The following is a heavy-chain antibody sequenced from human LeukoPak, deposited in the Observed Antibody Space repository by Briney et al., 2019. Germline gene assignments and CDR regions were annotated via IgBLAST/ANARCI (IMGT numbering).Heavy chain of an antibody. CDR3: AKRHFDWPTNYYYGMDV. CDR1: GFTFSSYA. CDR2: ISGNAVNI. J-gene: IGHJ6*02. D-gene: IGHD3-9*01. V-gene: IGHV3-23*01. Sequence: GASLRLSCAASGFTFSSYAMSWLGQAQGKGLEWVSGISGNAVNIFYADSVKGRFTISRDNSNNTLFLLMNSLRAEDTAVYYCAKRHFDWPTNYYYGMDVWGQGTTVTVSS.